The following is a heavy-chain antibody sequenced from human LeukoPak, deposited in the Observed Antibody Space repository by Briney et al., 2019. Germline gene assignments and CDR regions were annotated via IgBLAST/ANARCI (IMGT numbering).Heavy chain of an antibody. V-gene: IGHV3-9*01. D-gene: IGHD3-22*01. Sequence: GGSLRLSCAASGFTFDDYAMQWVRQAPGKGLEWVSGISWNRGTIGYADSVKGRFTISRDNAKNSLYLQMNSLRAEDTALYYCAKDKDYDSSGSLDYWGQGTLVTVSS. CDR3: AKDKDYDSSGSLDY. CDR1: GFTFDDYA. CDR2: ISWNRGTI. J-gene: IGHJ4*02.